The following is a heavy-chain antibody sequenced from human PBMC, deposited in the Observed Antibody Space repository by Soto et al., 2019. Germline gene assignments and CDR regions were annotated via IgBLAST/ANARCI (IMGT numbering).Heavy chain of an antibody. CDR2: ISAPNGNT. J-gene: IGHJ4*02. D-gene: IGHD1-1*01. CDR3: ARGRYGDY. V-gene: IGHV1-18*01. Sequence: QVHLVQSGAEVKKPGASVKVSCKASGYTFTSYGITWVRQAPGQGLEWMGWISAPNGNTDYAQKLQGRVIVTRDTSTSTAYLELRSLRSDDTAVYYCARGRYGDYWGQGALVTVSS. CDR1: GYTFTSYG.